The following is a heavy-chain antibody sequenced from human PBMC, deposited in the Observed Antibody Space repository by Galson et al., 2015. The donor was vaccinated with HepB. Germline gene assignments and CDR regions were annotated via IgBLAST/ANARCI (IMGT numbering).Heavy chain of an antibody. V-gene: IGHV1-2*02. J-gene: IGHJ4*02. CDR1: GYTFTGYY. CDR3: AREGGALTAPKED. Sequence: SVKVSCKASGYTFTGYYMHWVRQAPGQGLEWMGGINPNSGGTNYAQTFQGRVTMTRDTSISTAYMELSRLRSDDAAVYYCAREGGALTAPKEDWGQGTLVTVSS. CDR2: INPNSGGT. D-gene: IGHD2-21*02.